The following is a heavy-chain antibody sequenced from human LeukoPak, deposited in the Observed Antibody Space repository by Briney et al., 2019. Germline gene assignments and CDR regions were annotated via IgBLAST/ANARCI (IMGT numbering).Heavy chain of an antibody. CDR3: TRLGGSPPYFDY. CDR2: IRRKGNDYAT. J-gene: IGHJ4*02. CDR1: GFTFSGSA. D-gene: IGHD3-16*01. Sequence: PGGSLRLSCAASGFTFSGSAMHWVRQASGKGLEWVGRIRRKGNDYATAYAASVKGRFTISRDDSKNTAYLQMDSLKTEDTAVYFCTRLGGSPPYFDYCGQGTLVTVSS. V-gene: IGHV3-73*01.